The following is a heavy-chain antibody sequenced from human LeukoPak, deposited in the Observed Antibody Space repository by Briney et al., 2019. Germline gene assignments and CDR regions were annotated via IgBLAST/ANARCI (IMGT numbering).Heavy chain of an antibody. V-gene: IGHV1-2*06. J-gene: IGHJ4*02. CDR3: ARDWSGSYEQ. CDR2: INPNSGGT. Sequence: GASVKVSCKASGYTFNDHDMHWVLQAPGQGLEWMGRINPNSGGTTYAQKFQGRVTMTRDTSLSTTYMELSRLTSDDTAVYYCARDWSGSYEQWGQGTLVSVSS. D-gene: IGHD1-26*01. CDR1: GYTFNDHD.